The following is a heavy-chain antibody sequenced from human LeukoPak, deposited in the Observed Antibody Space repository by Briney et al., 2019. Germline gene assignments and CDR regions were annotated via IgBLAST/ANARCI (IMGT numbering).Heavy chain of an antibody. CDR3: ARRGYDSSGFKNWFDP. J-gene: IGHJ5*02. D-gene: IGHD3-22*01. V-gene: IGHV3-7*01. CDR1: GFTFSSYW. CDR2: IKQDGSEK. Sequence: GGSLRLSCAASGFTFSSYWMNWVRQAPGKGLEWVANIKQDGSEKYYVDSVKGRLTISRDNAKNSLYLQMNSLRAEDTAVYYCARRGYDSSGFKNWFDPWGQGTLVTVSS.